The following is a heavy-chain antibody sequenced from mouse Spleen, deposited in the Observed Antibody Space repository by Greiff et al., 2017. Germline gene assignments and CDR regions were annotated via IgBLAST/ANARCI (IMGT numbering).Heavy chain of an antibody. CDR1: GYSITSGYY. D-gene: IGHD1-1*01. CDR2: ISYDGSN. CDR3: AREGAITTVVEGFDY. Sequence: EVKLMESGPGLVKPSQSLSLTCSVTGYSITSGYYWNWIRQFPGNKLEWMGYISYDGSNNYNPSLKNRISITRDTSKNQFFLKLNSVTTEDTATYYCAREGAITTVVEGFDYWGQGTTLTVSS. J-gene: IGHJ2*01. V-gene: IGHV3-6*01.